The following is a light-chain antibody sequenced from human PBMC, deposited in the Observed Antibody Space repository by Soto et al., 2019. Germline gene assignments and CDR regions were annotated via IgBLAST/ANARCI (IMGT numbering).Light chain of an antibody. CDR1: QRVDNNY. CDR3: HQYGNSRYT. Sequence: EIVLTQSPGALSLSPGERATLSCGASQRVDNNYVAWYQQKPGLAPRLLIYDAVNRTTGIPDRFSGGGSGTHFTLTVSSLEPEDVAVYSCHQYGNSRYTFGQGTKVQIK. CDR2: DAV. V-gene: IGKV3D-20*01. J-gene: IGKJ2*01.